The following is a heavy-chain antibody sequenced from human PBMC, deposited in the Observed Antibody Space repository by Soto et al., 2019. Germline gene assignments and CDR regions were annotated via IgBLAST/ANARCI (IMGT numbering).Heavy chain of an antibody. CDR3: AKLVRDDVRRSDLDH. CDR2: FYYSGTT. J-gene: IGHJ4*02. D-gene: IGHD3-10*02. CDR1: CDSITASYSN. V-gene: IGHV4-39*01. Sequence: QLQLRESGPGLVRPSETLSLTCTVSCDSITASYSNWAWIRQPPGKGLEWIGTFYYSGTTSQNPPLRSRITISGDTSRNQFSLKWGSVTAADSGVYYCAKLVRDDVRRSDLDHWGQGTLVTVSS.